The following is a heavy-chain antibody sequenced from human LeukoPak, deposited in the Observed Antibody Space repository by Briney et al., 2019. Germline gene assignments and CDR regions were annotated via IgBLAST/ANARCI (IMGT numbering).Heavy chain of an antibody. D-gene: IGHD6-19*01. J-gene: IGHJ4*02. CDR3: ARGGYSSGWPY. CDR2: ISSSSSYI. V-gene: IGHV3-21*01. CDR1: GFTFSSYS. Sequence: GGSLRLSCAASGFTFSSYSMNWDRQAPGKGLEWVSSISSSSSYIYYADSVKGRFTISRDNAKNSLYLQMNSLRAEDTAVYYCARGGYSSGWPYWGQGTLVTVSS.